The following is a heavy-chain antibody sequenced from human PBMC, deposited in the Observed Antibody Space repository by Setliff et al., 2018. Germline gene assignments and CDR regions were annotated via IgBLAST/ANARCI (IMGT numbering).Heavy chain of an antibody. V-gene: IGHV4-61*02. Sequence: SETLSLTCTVSGDSISSGSYHWGWIRKPAGKGLEWIGRIHPSGSTNYNPSLKSQVTISVDTSKNQFSLKVSSVTAADTAVYYCARTTGSTHNWLDPWGPGTLVTVS. J-gene: IGHJ5*02. D-gene: IGHD1-1*01. CDR3: ARTTGSTHNWLDP. CDR2: IHPSGST. CDR1: GDSISSGSYH.